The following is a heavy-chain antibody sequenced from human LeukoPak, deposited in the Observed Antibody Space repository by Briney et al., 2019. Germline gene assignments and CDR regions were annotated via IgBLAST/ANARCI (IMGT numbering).Heavy chain of an antibody. J-gene: IGHJ3*02. CDR1: GYTFTSYY. D-gene: IGHD3-22*01. Sequence: ASVKVSCKASGYTFTSYYMHWVRQAPGQGLEWMGIINPSGGSTSYAQKFQGRVTMTRDTSTSTVYMELSSLRSEDTAVYYCARGEYYYDSSGYYVIGADAFDIWGQGTMVTVSS. V-gene: IGHV1-46*01. CDR2: INPSGGST. CDR3: ARGEYYYDSSGYYVIGADAFDI.